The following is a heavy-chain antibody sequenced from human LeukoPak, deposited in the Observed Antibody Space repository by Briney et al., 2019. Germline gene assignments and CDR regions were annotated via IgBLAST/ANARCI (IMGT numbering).Heavy chain of an antibody. V-gene: IGHV3-21*01. CDR1: GFTFSSYS. Sequence: GGSLRLSCAASGFTFSSYSMNWVRQAPGKGLEWVSSISSSSSYIYYADSVKGRFTISRDNAKNSLYLQMNSLRAEDTAVYYCAKDRHAPGRYCSSTTCFPFDSWGQGTLVTVSS. CDR2: ISSSSSYI. J-gene: IGHJ5*01. D-gene: IGHD2-2*01. CDR3: AKDRHAPGRYCSSTTCFPFDS.